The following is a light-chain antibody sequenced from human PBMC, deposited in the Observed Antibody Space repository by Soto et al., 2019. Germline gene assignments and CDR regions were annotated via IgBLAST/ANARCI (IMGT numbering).Light chain of an antibody. Sequence: DIQMTQSPSSLSASVGDRVTITCRASQDISTYLAWYQQKPGKVPQLLIYAASTLQSGVPSRFSGSGSGTDFTLTISRLQPEAVATYYCQKYTTPLFTFGPGTKGDIK. CDR1: QDISTY. J-gene: IGKJ3*01. CDR2: AAS. V-gene: IGKV1-27*01. CDR3: QKYTTPLFT.